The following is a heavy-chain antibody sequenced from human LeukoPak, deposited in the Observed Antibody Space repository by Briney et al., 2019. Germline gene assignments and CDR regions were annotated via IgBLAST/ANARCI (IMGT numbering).Heavy chain of an antibody. CDR1: GGSISSGSYY. J-gene: IGHJ4*02. CDR3: ERVITPDDYSNPCYFDY. D-gene: IGHD4-11*01. Sequence: SETLSLTCTVSGGSISSGSYYWSWIRQPAGKGLEWIGRIYTSGSTNYNPSLKSRVTISVDTSKNQFSLKLSSVTAADTAVYYCERVITPDDYSNPCYFDYWGQGTLVTVSS. CDR2: IYTSGST. V-gene: IGHV4-61*02.